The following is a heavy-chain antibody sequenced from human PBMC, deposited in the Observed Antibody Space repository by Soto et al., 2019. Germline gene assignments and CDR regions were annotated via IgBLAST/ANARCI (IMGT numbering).Heavy chain of an antibody. J-gene: IGHJ4*02. CDR3: ARTKTSSTSFHVDY. D-gene: IGHD2-2*01. CDR2: IYYSGST. CDR1: GGSISSGDYY. V-gene: IGHV4-31*03. Sequence: SETLSLTCTVSGGSISSGDYYWTWIRQHPGKGLEWIGYIYYSGSTKHNPSLKSRITISVDTSKNQFSLKLNSVTAADTAVYFCARTKTSSTSFHVDYWGQGTQVTVSS.